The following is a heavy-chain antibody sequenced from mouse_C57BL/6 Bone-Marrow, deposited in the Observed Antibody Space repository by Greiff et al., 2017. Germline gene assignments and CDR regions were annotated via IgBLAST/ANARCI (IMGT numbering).Heavy chain of an antibody. CDR3: ARKGDYYSWFAY. V-gene: IGHV3-6*01. D-gene: IGHD1-1*01. CDR2: ISYDGSN. J-gene: IGHJ3*01. Sequence: EVKLQESGPGLVKPSQSLSLTCSVTGYSITSGYYWNWIRQFPGNKLEWMGYISYDGSNNYNPSLKNRISITRDTSKNQFFLKLNSVTTEDTATYYCARKGDYYSWFAYWGQGTLVTVSA. CDR1: GYSITSGYY.